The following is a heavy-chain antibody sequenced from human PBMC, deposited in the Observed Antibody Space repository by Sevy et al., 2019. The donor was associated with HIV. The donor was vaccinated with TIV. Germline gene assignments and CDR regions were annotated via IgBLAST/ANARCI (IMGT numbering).Heavy chain of an antibody. CDR1: GFSLSSYG. CDR2: IQYDGSNK. V-gene: IGHV3-30*02. Sequence: GGSLRLSCAASGFSLSSYGMHWVRQAPGKGLEWMSYIQYDGSNKDYADSVKGRFTISRDNSKNTLYLQMNSLRVGDRAVFYCVKEGGGEGGDHWGQGSLVTVSS. CDR3: VKEGGGEGGDH. D-gene: IGHD2-21*01. J-gene: IGHJ4*02.